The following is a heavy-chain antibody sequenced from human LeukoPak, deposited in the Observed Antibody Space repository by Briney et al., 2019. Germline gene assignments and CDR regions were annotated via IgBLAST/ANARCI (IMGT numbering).Heavy chain of an antibody. V-gene: IGHV3-23*01. CDR1: GFTFSRYA. Sequence: SGGSLRLSCAASGFTFSRYAMSWVRQAPGKGLEWGSGISNSGRSTYYADPVKGRFTISRDNSKNTLYLQMNSLRAEDTAVYYCAKDRLESWSGFYFGLFDYWGQGALVTVAS. CDR3: AKDRLESWSGFYFGLFDY. D-gene: IGHD3-3*01. J-gene: IGHJ4*02. CDR2: ISNSGRST.